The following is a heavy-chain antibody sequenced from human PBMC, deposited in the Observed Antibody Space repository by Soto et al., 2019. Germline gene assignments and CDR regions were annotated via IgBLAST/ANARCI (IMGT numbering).Heavy chain of an antibody. J-gene: IGHJ5*01. CDR1: GFTFSRYG. Sequence: EESLRLSCAASGFTFSRYGMNWLRQAPGKGLEWVASISSTTSYVYYADSVKGRFSTSRDNAKNILYLEMYALRTEDTAVYYCARDPSEGRVGNWFESWGQGTLVTVSS. CDR3: ARDPSEGRVGNWFES. D-gene: IGHD2-2*01. CDR2: ISSTTSYV. V-gene: IGHV3-21*06.